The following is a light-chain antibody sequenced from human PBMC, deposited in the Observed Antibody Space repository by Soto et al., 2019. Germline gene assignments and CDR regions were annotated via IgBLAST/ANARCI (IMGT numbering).Light chain of an antibody. J-gene: IGKJ1*01. Sequence: EIELTQSPGTLSLSPGERATLSCRASQSVSSSYVAWYQQKPGQAPRLLIYGASTRATGIPDRFSGSGSGTDFILSISRLEPEDFAVYYCHQYNSAPRMFGQGTKVDIK. CDR3: HQYNSAPRM. CDR2: GAS. CDR1: QSVSSSY. V-gene: IGKV3-20*01.